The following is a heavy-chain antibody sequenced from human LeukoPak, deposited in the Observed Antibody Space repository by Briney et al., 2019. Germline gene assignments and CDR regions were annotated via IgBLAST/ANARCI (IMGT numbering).Heavy chain of an antibody. CDR2: IYHSGST. CDR1: GGSISSSNW. D-gene: IGHD3-16*02. J-gene: IGHJ4*02. CDR3: AYVWGSYRRFDY. V-gene: IGHV4-4*02. Sequence: TSGTLSLTCAVSGGSISSSNWWSWVRQPPGKGLEWIGEIYHSGSTNYNPSLKSRVTISVDKSKNQFSLKLSSVTAADTAVYYRAYVWGSYRRFDYWGKGTLVTVSS.